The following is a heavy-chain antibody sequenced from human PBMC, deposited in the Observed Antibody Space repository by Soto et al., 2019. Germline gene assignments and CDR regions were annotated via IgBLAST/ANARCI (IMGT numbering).Heavy chain of an antibody. J-gene: IGHJ4*02. D-gene: IGHD6-13*01. CDR2: ISSSSYI. Sequence: GGSLRLSCAASGFTFSSYSMNWVRQAPGKGLEWVSSISSSSYIYYADSVKGRFTISRDNAKNSLYLQMNSLRAEDTAVYYCASSSSWYSEFCFDYWGQGTLVTVSS. CDR1: GFTFSSYS. V-gene: IGHV3-21*01. CDR3: ASSSSWYSEFCFDY.